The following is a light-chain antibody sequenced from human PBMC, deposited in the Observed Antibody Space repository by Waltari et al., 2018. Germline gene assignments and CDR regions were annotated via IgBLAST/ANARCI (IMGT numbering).Light chain of an antibody. CDR1: QNIGFW. J-gene: IGKJ2*01. Sequence: DIQMTQSPSTLSAYVGDRVTITCRASQNIGFWLAWYQQKPGKAPNLLIYKASSLGSSVPSRFSGSGSGTEFTLTISSLQPDDFATYYCQQYNVYYTFGQGTTVEIK. CDR2: KAS. V-gene: IGKV1-5*03. CDR3: QQYNVYYT.